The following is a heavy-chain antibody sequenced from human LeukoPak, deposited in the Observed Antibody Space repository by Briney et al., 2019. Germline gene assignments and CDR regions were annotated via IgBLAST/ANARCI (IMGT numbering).Heavy chain of an antibody. Sequence: GASVKVSCKASGYTFSGYYIHWARQAPGQGLEWMGWINPSSGATRYAQKFQDRVTMSSDTSITTAYMDLSRLRSDDTAVYYCTKDQGIAVAGTDWGQGTMVTVSS. CDR1: GYTFSGYY. D-gene: IGHD6-19*01. V-gene: IGHV1-2*02. CDR3: TKDQGIAVAGTD. CDR2: INPSSGAT. J-gene: IGHJ3*01.